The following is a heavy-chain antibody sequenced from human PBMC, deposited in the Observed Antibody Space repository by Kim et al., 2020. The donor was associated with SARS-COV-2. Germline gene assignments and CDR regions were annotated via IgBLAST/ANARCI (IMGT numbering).Heavy chain of an antibody. CDR1: GGTFSSYA. D-gene: IGHD5-18*01. CDR2: IIPIFGTA. Sequence: SVKVSCKASGGTFSSYAISWVRQAPGQGLEWMGGIIPIFGTANYAQKFQGRVTITADESTSTAYMELSSLRSEDTAVYYCARRYSYGPFDYWAREPWSPSPQ. J-gene: IGHJ4*02. V-gene: IGHV1-69*13. CDR3: ARRYSYGPFDY.